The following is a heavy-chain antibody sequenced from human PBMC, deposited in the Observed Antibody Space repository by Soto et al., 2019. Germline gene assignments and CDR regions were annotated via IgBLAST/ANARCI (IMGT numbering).Heavy chain of an antibody. D-gene: IGHD3-3*01. V-gene: IGHV3-48*02. J-gene: IGHJ6*02. CDR2: ISSSSSTI. CDR3: ARDGKYDFWSGYFDYYGMDV. Sequence: EVQLVESGGGLVQPGGSLRLSCAASGFTFSSYSMNWVRQAPGKGLEWVSYISSSSSTIYYADSVKGRFTISRDNAKNSLYLQMNSLRDEDTAVYYCARDGKYDFWSGYFDYYGMDVWGQGTTVTVSS. CDR1: GFTFSSYS.